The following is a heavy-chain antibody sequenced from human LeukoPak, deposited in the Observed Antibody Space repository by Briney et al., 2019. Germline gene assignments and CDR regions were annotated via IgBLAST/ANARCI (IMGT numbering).Heavy chain of an antibody. CDR2: IYPGDSDV. Sequence: GESLKISCKGSGYSFTTYWIGWVRQMPGKGLEWMGIIYPGDSDVRYSPSFQGHVTISVDKSISTAYLQWSSLKASDNAIYYCARSERSSWPFDYWGQGTLVTVSS. CDR1: GYSFTTYW. CDR3: ARSERSSWPFDY. V-gene: IGHV5-51*01. J-gene: IGHJ4*02. D-gene: IGHD2-15*01.